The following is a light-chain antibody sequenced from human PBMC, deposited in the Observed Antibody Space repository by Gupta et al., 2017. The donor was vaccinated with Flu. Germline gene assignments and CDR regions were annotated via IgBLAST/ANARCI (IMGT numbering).Light chain of an antibody. CDR3: ATWDSSLTTFV. CDR2: ENN. J-gene: IGLJ1*01. V-gene: IGLV1-51*02. CDR1: SSNIGTNS. Sequence: KVTISCSGSSSNIGTNSVSWYQHFPGTAPTFLIYENNKRPSGIPDRFSGSKSGTSATLDITGLQTGDEADYYCATWDSSLTTFVFGSGTTVTVV.